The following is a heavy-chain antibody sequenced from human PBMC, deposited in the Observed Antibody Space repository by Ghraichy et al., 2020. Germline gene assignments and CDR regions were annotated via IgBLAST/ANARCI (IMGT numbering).Heavy chain of an antibody. CDR3: AKTPKKSYSSGWNYYYYMDV. CDR2: INHSGST. D-gene: IGHD6-19*01. CDR1: GGSFSGYY. J-gene: IGHJ6*03. Sequence: SQTLSLTCAVYGGSFSGYYWSWIRQPPGKGLEWIGEINHSGSTNYNPSLKSRVTISVDTSKNQFSLKLSSVTAADTAVYYCAKTPKKSYSSGWNYYYYMDVWGKGTTVTVSS. V-gene: IGHV4-34*01.